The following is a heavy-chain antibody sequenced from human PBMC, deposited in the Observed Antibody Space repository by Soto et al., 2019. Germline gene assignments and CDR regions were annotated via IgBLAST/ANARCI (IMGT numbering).Heavy chain of an antibody. CDR2: ISGSGGST. V-gene: IGHV3-23*01. J-gene: IGHJ4*02. CDR3: AKDPYCSSTRCYGKDY. CDR1: GFTFSSYA. Sequence: GGSRRLSCAASGFTFSSYAMSWVRQAPGKGLEWVSAISGSGGSTYYADSVKGRFTISRDNSKNTLYLQMNSLRAEDTAVYYCAKDPYCSSTRCYGKDYWGQGTLVTVSS. D-gene: IGHD2-2*01.